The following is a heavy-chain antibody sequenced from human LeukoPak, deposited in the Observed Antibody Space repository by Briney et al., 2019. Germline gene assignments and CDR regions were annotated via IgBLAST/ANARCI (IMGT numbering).Heavy chain of an antibody. V-gene: IGHV1-69*01. CDR2: IIPIVGRA. CDR3: ASDSGGSYYDILTGYNY. D-gene: IGHD3-9*01. Sequence: AAVKVCCKAAGCTFSSCAISWVRQPPGQGLEWMGGIIPIVGRANQAQKFQGRVTSTERESTSTAYMELSSLRSEDTAVYYCASDSGGSYYDILTGYNYWGQGTLVTVSS. J-gene: IGHJ4*02. CDR1: GCTFSSCA.